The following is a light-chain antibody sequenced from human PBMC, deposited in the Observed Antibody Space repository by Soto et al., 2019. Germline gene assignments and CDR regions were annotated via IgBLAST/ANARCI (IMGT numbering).Light chain of an antibody. J-gene: IGKJ5*01. CDR3: QQYDVSPIT. CDR1: RSVGTSH. CDR2: GAS. Sequence: DMVLTQSPGTLSLSPGERATLSCRTSRSVGTSHFAWYQQKPGRAPSLLIYGASKRASGIPARFSGSGSGTAFTLTISRLEPDDFAVYYCQQYDVSPITFGQGTRLEIK. V-gene: IGKV3-20*01.